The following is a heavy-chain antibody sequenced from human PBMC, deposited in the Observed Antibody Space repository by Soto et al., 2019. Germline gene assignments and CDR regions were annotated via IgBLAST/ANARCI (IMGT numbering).Heavy chain of an antibody. J-gene: IGHJ4*02. CDR3: AKDPYGSGYPAFDY. CDR1: GFTFSSYA. V-gene: IGHV3-23*01. Sequence: GGSLRLSCAASGFTFSSYAMSWVRQAPGKGLEWVSAISGSGGSTYYADTVKGRFTISRDNSKNTLYLQMNSLRAEDTAVYYCAKDPYGSGYPAFDYWGQGTLVTVSS. CDR2: ISGSGGST. D-gene: IGHD3-22*01.